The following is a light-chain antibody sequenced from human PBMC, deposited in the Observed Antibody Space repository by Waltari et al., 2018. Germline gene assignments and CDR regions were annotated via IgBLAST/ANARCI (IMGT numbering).Light chain of an antibody. Sequence: EIVLTQSPGTLSLSPGESATLSCRTSQSVTRALAWYQQKPGQAPRLLIYGASNRATGIPDRFSGSGSGKDFSLTISRLEPEDFAVYYCQHYLRLPVTFGQGTKVEVK. CDR3: QHYLRLPVT. J-gene: IGKJ1*01. CDR1: QSVTRA. V-gene: IGKV3-20*01. CDR2: GAS.